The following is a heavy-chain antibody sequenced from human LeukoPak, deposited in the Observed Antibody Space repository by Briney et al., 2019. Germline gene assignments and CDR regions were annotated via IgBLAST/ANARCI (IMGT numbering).Heavy chain of an antibody. CDR2: ISGSGGST. Sequence: GGSLRLSCVASGFTFSSYAMSWVRQAPGKGLEWVSAISGSGGSTYYADSVKGRFTTSRDNSKNTLYLQVNSLRAEDTAVYYCAKDCGWPGCDYWGQGTLVTVSS. D-gene: IGHD2-21*01. CDR1: GFTFSSYA. CDR3: AKDCGWPGCDY. J-gene: IGHJ4*02. V-gene: IGHV3-23*01.